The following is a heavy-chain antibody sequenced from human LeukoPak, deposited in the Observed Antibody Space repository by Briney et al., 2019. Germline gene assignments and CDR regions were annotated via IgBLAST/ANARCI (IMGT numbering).Heavy chain of an antibody. CDR2: ISGSGGST. Sequence: GGSLRLSWAASGFTFSSYAMSWVRQAPGKGLEWVSAISGSGGSTYYADSVKGRFTISRDNSKNPLYLQMNSLRAEDTAVYYCATAAYYYGSDPYGMDVWGQGTTVTVSS. CDR1: GFTFSSYA. D-gene: IGHD3-10*01. J-gene: IGHJ6*02. CDR3: ATAAYYYGSDPYGMDV. V-gene: IGHV3-23*01.